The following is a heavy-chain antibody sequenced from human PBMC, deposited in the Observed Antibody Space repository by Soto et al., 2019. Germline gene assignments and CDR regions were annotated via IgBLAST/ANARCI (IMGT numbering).Heavy chain of an antibody. Sequence: SETLSLTCTVSGGSISSYYWSWIRQPPGKGLEWIGYIYYSGSTNYNPSLKSRVTISVDTSKNQFSLKLSSVTAADTAVYYCARSLGYCCSTSCQYYYYYGMDVWGQGTTVTVSS. CDR3: ARSLGYCCSTSCQYYYYYGMDV. J-gene: IGHJ6*02. V-gene: IGHV4-59*01. D-gene: IGHD2-2*01. CDR1: GGSISSYY. CDR2: IYYSGST.